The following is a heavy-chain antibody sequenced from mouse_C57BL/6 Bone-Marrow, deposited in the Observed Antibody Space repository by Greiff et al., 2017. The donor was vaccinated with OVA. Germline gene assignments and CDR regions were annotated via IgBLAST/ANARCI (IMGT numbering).Heavy chain of an antibody. CDR2: INPGSGGT. J-gene: IGHJ4*01. CDR1: GYAFTNYL. D-gene: IGHD1-1*01. CDR3: ARGGITTVKDY. Sequence: VQLQQSGAELVRPGTSVKVSCKASGYAFTNYLIEWVKQRPGQGLEWIGVINPGSGGTTYTEKFKGTATLTADKSSSTAYMQLSSLTSEDAAVYFCARGGITTVKDYWGQGTSVTVAS. V-gene: IGHV1-54*01.